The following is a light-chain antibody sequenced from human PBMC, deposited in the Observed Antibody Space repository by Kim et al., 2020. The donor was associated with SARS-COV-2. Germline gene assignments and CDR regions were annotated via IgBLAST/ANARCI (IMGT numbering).Light chain of an antibody. CDR1: QSVSSSY. V-gene: IGKV3-20*01. J-gene: IGKJ4*01. Sequence: IALTQSPGTLSLSPGERATLSCRASQSVSSSYLAWFQQKPGQAPRVLMYEASKRATGIPDRFSGSGSGTDFTLTISRLEPEDFAVYYCHQFSSFTFGGGTKVEIK. CDR3: HQFSSFT. CDR2: EAS.